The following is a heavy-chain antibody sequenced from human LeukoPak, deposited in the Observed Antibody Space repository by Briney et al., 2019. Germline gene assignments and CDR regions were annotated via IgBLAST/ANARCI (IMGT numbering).Heavy chain of an antibody. CDR3: ARDVGYYGSGIYP. D-gene: IGHD3-10*01. J-gene: IGHJ5*02. CDR1: GYSISSGYY. CDR2: VYHSGST. V-gene: IGHV4-38-2*02. Sequence: PSETLSLTCTVSGYSISSGYYWGCIRQPPGKGLEWIGSVYHSGSTYYNPSLKSRVTISVDTSKNQFSLKLSSVTAADTAVYYCARDVGYYGSGIYPWGQGTLVTVSS.